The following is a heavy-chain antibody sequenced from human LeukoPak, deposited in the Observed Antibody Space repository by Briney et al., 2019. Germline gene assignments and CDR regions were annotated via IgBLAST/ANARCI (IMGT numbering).Heavy chain of an antibody. CDR1: GYTFTSYD. CDR3: ARVMVAWFGDKAFDY. J-gene: IGHJ4*02. Sequence: ASVKVSCKASGYTFTSYDINWVRQATGQGLEWMGWMNPNSGNTGYAQNFQGRVTMTRDTSTSTVYMELSSLRSEDTAVYYCARVMVAWFGDKAFDYWGQGTLVTVSS. V-gene: IGHV1-8*01. D-gene: IGHD3-10*01. CDR2: MNPNSGNT.